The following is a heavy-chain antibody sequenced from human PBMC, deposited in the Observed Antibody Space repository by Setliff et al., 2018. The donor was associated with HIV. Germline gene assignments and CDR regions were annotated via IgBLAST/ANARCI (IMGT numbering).Heavy chain of an antibody. D-gene: IGHD3-22*01. CDR1: GGSISSGSYY. CDR2: IYTSGST. CDR3: ARAGYYDSAGYFDY. J-gene: IGHJ4*02. V-gene: IGHV4-61*02. Sequence: PSETLSLTCTVSGGSISSGSYYWSWIRQPAGKGLEWIGRIYTSGSTNYNPSLKSRLTISLDKSKNQFSLKLSSVTAADTAVYYCARAGYYDSAGYFDYWGQGTLVTVSS.